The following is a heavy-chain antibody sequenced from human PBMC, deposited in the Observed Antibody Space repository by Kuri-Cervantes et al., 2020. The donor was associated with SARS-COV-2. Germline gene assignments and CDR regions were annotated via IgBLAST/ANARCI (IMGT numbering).Heavy chain of an antibody. D-gene: IGHD6-13*01. CDR1: GDPLNNDNYY. V-gene: IGHV4-39*01. CDR3: ARLYHPLYSSSWYYYYGTDV. Sequence: SETPSLTCTVSGDPLNNDNYYWAWVRRPPGKALEWIGHIPRSGSPFYSPSLRSRLTLSIDIYKTEFSVELSSVTAADTAVYYCARLYHPLYSSSWYYYYGTDVWGQGTTVTVSS. CDR2: IPRSGSP. J-gene: IGHJ6*02.